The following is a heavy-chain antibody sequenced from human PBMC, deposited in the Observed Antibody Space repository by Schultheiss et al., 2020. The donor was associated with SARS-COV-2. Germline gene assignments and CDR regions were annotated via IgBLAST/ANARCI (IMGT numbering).Heavy chain of an antibody. CDR2: ISGSGGST. CDR3: ASSGWYDAHTDY. Sequence: GGSLRLSCAASGFTFSSYAMSWVRQAPGKGLEWVSAISGSGGSTYYADSVKGRFTISRDNSKNSLYLQMNSLRAEDTAVYYCASSGWYDAHTDYWGQGTLVTVSS. V-gene: IGHV3-23*01. J-gene: IGHJ4*02. D-gene: IGHD6-19*01. CDR1: GFTFSSYA.